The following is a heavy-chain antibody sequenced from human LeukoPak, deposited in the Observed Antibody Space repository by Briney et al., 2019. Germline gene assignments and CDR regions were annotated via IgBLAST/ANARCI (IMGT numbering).Heavy chain of an antibody. CDR1: GFTFSSYA. V-gene: IGHV3-23*01. CDR2: ISGSGGST. Sequence: GGSLRLSCAASGFTFSSYAMSWVRQAPGKGLEWVSAISGSGGSTYYADSVKGRFTISRDNSKNTLYLQMNSLRAEDTAVYYCAKDTDIVVAVAATTFDPWGQGTLVTVSS. J-gene: IGHJ5*02. D-gene: IGHD2-15*01. CDR3: AKDTDIVVAVAATTFDP.